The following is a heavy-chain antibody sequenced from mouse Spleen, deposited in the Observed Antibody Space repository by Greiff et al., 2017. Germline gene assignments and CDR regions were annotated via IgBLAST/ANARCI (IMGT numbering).Heavy chain of an antibody. J-gene: IGHJ4*01. CDR1: GFTFSDFY. CDR2: SRNKANDYTT. Sequence: EVQGVESGGGLVQSGRSLRLSCATSGFTFSDFYMEWVRQAPGKGLEWIAASRNKANDYTTEYSASVKGRFIVSRDTSQSILYLQMNALRAEDTAIYYCARDARGNYAMDYWGQGTSVTVSS. V-gene: IGHV7-1*01. CDR3: ARDARGNYAMDY. D-gene: IGHD3-1*01.